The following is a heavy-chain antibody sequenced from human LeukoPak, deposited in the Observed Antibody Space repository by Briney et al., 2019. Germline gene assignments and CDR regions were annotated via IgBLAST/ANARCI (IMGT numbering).Heavy chain of an antibody. CDR3: ARRYRSQWVPLESGSYYYYFDY. CDR2: IYHGDSDT. CDR1: GYSFTSYW. V-gene: IGHV5-51*01. D-gene: IGHD1-26*01. Sequence: GESLKIFCKGSGYSFTSYWIGWLRQMPGKGLEGRGIIYHGDSDTRYSPSFQGQVTISADKSISTAYLQWSSLKASDTAMYYCARRYRSQWVPLESGSYYYYFDYWGQGTLVTVSS. J-gene: IGHJ4*02.